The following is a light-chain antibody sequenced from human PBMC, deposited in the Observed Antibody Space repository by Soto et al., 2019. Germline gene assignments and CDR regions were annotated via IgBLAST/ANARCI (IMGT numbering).Light chain of an antibody. V-gene: IGKV2-30*02. CDR3: MQGTHWPII. CDR2: KVS. Sequence: VITQSLLCLPITLGQRACVALGFHQSLVHSDGIAYFSWFQQRPGRSPRRLIYKVSNRDSGVPARFSGSGSGTDFALKISRVEAEDVGVYYCMQGTHWPIIVGQGTRLEIK. CDR1: QSLVHSDGIAY. J-gene: IGKJ5*01.